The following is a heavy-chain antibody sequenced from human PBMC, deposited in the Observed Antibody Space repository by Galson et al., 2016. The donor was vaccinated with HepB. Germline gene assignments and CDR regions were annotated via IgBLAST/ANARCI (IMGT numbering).Heavy chain of an antibody. V-gene: IGHV3-23*01. CDR1: GFTFSSYA. J-gene: IGHJ4*02. D-gene: IGHD6-13*01. CDR3: AKDTRGHSSAWYWYLDS. CDR2: MSDSDDI. Sequence: SLRLSCAASGFTFSSYAMAWVRQAPGKGLEWVSGMSDSDDIYYSPTVKGRFTISRDNSKNTVFLQLTSLRAEHTAVYYCAKDTRGHSSAWYWYLDSWGPGTLVTVSS.